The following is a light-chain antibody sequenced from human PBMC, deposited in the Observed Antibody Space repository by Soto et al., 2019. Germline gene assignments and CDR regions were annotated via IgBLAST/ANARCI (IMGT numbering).Light chain of an antibody. J-gene: IGKJ1*01. V-gene: IGKV3-20*01. CDR1: QSLSSTY. CDR2: GTS. Sequence: EILLTQSPGTLSLSPGERATLSCRASQSLSSTYLAWYQQKPGQAPRRLIFGTSSRATGIPDRFSGSGSGTDFTLTISRLEPEDFAVYYCQQFGSSPTFGQGTKVEIK. CDR3: QQFGSSPT.